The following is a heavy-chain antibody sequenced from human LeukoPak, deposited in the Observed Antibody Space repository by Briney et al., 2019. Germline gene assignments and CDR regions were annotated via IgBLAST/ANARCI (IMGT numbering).Heavy chain of an antibody. D-gene: IGHD3-10*01. CDR1: GFTFSSYA. CDR3: AKAHVPTMIRGVVSSD. V-gene: IGHV3-23*01. CDR2: ISPSGGVT. Sequence: GGSLRLSCATSGFTFSSYAMSWVRQAPGKGLEWVSTISPSGGVTFYSDSVRGRFTISRDYSKDTLFLQMNSLRAEDTALYYCAKAHVPTMIRGVVSSDWGQGTLVTVSS. J-gene: IGHJ4*02.